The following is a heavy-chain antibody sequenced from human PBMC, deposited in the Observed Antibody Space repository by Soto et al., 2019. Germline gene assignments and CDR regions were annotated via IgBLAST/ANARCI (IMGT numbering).Heavy chain of an antibody. Sequence: VGSLRLSCAASGFTFSSYAMNWVRQAPGKGLEWVSTIRTSVGDTYYAASVKGRFTISRDNSKSTVYLHLNSLRAEDTAIYYCAKDPTYDYGYFDSWGQGTLVTVSS. V-gene: IGHV3-23*01. J-gene: IGHJ4*02. CDR3: AKDPTYDYGYFDS. CDR1: GFTFSSYA. CDR2: IRTSVGDT. D-gene: IGHD4-17*01.